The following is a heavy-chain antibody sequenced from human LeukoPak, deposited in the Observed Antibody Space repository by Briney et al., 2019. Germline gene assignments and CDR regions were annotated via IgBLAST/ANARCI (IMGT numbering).Heavy chain of an antibody. CDR1: GFTFSSYH. V-gene: IGHV3-21*01. J-gene: IGHJ4*02. CDR3: ARGTYYYGSGSYYSDY. Sequence: PGGSLRLSCEVSGFTFSSYHMNWVRQAPGKGLEWVSSIGSSGSYIYYADSLTGRFTISRDNSKNTLYLQMNSLRAEDTAVYYCARGTYYYGSGSYYSDYWGQGTLVTVSS. D-gene: IGHD3-10*01. CDR2: IGSSGSYI.